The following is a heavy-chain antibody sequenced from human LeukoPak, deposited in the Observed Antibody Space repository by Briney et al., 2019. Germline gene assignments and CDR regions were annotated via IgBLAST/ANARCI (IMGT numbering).Heavy chain of an antibody. CDR1: GFTFSDYY. CDR3: ARVTHSSSWYDFDY. Sequence: GGSLRLSCAASGFTFSDYYMSWIRQAPGKGLEWVSYISSSGSTIYYADSVKGRFTISRDNAKISLYLQMNSLRAEDTAVYYCARVTHSSSWYDFDYWGQGTLVTVSS. J-gene: IGHJ4*02. CDR2: ISSSGSTI. V-gene: IGHV3-11*01. D-gene: IGHD6-13*01.